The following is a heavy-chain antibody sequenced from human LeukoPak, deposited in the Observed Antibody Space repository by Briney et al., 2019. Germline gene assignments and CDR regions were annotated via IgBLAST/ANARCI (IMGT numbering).Heavy chain of an antibody. J-gene: IGHJ4*02. D-gene: IGHD6-13*01. CDR1: ESTFGTYA. V-gene: IGHV3-64D*06. CDR2: ISSNGRDT. CDR3: ARLAAAGHSDY. Sequence: GGSLRLSCSASESTFGTYAMLWVRQAPGKGLEYVSAISSNGRDTYYAASVRGRFSISRVNSNNTLYLKMSSLRPEDTAMYYCARLAAAGHSDYWGQGSLVAVSS.